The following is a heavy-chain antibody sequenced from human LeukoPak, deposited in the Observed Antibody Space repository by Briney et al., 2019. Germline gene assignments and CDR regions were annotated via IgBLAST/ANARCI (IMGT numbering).Heavy chain of an antibody. J-gene: IGHJ5*02. CDR2: INTNTGNP. Sequence: GASVKVSCKASGYTFTSYAMNWVRQAPGQGLEWMGWINTNTGNPTYAQGFTGRFVFSLDTSVSTAYLQISSLKAEDTAVYYCARSRPIVGATIRWFDPWGQGTLVTVSS. CDR3: ARSRPIVGATIRWFDP. CDR1: GYTFTSYA. D-gene: IGHD1-26*01. V-gene: IGHV7-4-1*02.